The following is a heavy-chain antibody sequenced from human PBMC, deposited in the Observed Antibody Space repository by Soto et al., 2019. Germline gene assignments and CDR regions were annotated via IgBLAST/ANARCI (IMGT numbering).Heavy chain of an antibody. CDR3: ARESEDLTSNFHY. Sequence: EVQLVESGGGLVKPGGSLRLSCAASGFTFTRYSMNWVRQAPGKGLEWVSSISSTTNYIYYADSMKGRFTVSRDNAKNSVYLEMNSLSAEDTALYYCARESEDLTSNFHYWGQGTLVTVSS. J-gene: IGHJ4*02. V-gene: IGHV3-21*01. CDR1: GFTFTRYS. CDR2: ISSTTNYI.